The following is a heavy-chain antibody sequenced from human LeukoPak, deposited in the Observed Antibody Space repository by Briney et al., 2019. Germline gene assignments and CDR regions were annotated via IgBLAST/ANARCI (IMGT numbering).Heavy chain of an antibody. D-gene: IGHD4-23*01. CDR1: GFTFNIYG. J-gene: IGHJ4*02. V-gene: IGHV3-30*02. Sequence: GGSLRLSCAASGFTFNIYGMFWVRQAPGKGLEWVAYIRYDGSVKYYADSVKGRFAISRDNAKNSLYLQMNSLRAEDTAVYYCARDQDYGGNLFDYWGQGTLVTVSS. CDR2: IRYDGSVK. CDR3: ARDQDYGGNLFDY.